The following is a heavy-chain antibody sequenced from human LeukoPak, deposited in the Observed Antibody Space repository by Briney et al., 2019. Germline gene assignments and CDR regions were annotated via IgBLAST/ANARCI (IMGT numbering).Heavy chain of an antibody. D-gene: IGHD3-9*01. CDR1: GFSISSGYY. CDR3: ARNYNEIVTGYYRGELYWYFDL. J-gene: IGHJ2*01. CDR2: IYHSGST. V-gene: IGHV4-38-2*02. Sequence: SGTLSLTCTVSGFSISSGYYWGWIRQPPGKGLEWIGSIYHSGSTYYNPSRKSRVTISVDTAKNQFSLKLSSVTAADTAVYYCARNYNEIVTGYYRGELYWYFDLWGRDTLVTVSS.